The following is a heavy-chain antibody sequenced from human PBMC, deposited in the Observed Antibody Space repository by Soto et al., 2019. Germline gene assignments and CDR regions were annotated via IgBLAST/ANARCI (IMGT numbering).Heavy chain of an antibody. CDR2: IWFDGSQQ. CDR1: GFIFGGNG. D-gene: IGHD2-21*01. V-gene: IGHV3-33*01. Sequence: QVQLVESGGGVVQPGRSLRLSCAASGFIFGGNGMHWVRQAPGKGLEWVAMIWFDGSQQRYADSVQGRFIISRDNSKSRLDLEMNSLRVEDTAVYYCAREIGDNAYFDWGQGTLVTVSS. CDR3: AREIGDNAYFD. J-gene: IGHJ4*02.